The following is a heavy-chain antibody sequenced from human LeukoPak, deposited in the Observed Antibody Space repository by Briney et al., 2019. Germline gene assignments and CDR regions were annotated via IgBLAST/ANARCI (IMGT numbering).Heavy chain of an antibody. CDR1: GITLSNYG. D-gene: IGHD3-22*01. CDR3: AKRGVVIRVILVGFHKEAYYFDS. Sequence: GGSLRLSCAVSGITLSNYGMSWVRQAPGKGLEWVAGINGSGGSTNYADSVKGRFTISRDNPKNTLFLQMNSLSAEDTAGYFCAKRGVVIRVILVGFHKEAYYFDSWGQGALVTVSS. CDR2: INGSGGST. J-gene: IGHJ4*02. V-gene: IGHV3-23*01.